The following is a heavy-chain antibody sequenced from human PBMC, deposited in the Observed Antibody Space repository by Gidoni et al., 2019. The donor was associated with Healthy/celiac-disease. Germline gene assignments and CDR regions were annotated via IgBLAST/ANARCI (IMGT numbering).Heavy chain of an antibody. CDR2: IYYSGST. D-gene: IGHD6-13*01. CDR3: ARGDSSQFDY. Sequence: QVQLQESGPGLVKPSATLSLTCTVSGGSISSYYWSWIRQPPGKGLEWIGYIYYSGSTNYNPSLKSRVTISVDTSKNQFSLKLSSVTAADTAVYYCARGDSSQFDYWGQGTLVTVSS. J-gene: IGHJ4*02. V-gene: IGHV4-59*01. CDR1: GGSISSYY.